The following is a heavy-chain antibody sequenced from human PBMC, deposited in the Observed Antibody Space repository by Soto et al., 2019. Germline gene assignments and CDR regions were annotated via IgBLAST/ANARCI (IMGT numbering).Heavy chain of an antibody. CDR3: VHCSSSGCSRGYFDY. J-gene: IGHJ4*02. D-gene: IGHD2-2*01. V-gene: IGHV3-21*01. CDR2: ISSSSSSI. Sequence: GGSLRLSCAASGLSFSGYSMSWVRQAPGRGLEWVSSISSSSSSINYAESVRGRFTISRDNAKNSLYLEMNSLRAEDSAVYYCVHCSSSGCSRGYFDYWGQGTLVTVSS. CDR1: GLSFSGYS.